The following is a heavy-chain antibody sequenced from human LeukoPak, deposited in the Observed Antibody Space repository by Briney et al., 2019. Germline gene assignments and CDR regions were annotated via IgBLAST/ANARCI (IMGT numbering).Heavy chain of an antibody. D-gene: IGHD3-22*01. CDR3: TTGGSNYYDSSGYLY. Sequence: QSGGSLRLSCVASGFTFSNAWMSWVRQAPGKGLEWVGRIKSKTDGGTTDYAAPVKGRFTISRDDSKNTLYLQMNSLKTEDTAVYYCTTGGSNYYDSSGYLYWGQGTLVTVSS. CDR1: GFTFSNAW. J-gene: IGHJ4*02. CDR2: IKSKTDGGTT. V-gene: IGHV3-15*01.